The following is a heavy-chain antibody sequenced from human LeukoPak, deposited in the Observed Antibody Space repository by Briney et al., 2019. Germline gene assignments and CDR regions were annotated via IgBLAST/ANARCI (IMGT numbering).Heavy chain of an antibody. Sequence: GGSLRLSCAASGFTFSTHGMHWIRQSPGKGLEWVAVISYDGSDKYYADSVKGRFTISRDNSKNTLYLQVNSLRTEDTAVYYCAKDLTAQPMIDYWGQAPWSPSPQ. CDR2: ISYDGSDK. CDR3: AKDLTAQPMIDY. D-gene: IGHD3-22*01. CDR1: GFTFSTHG. J-gene: IGHJ4*01. V-gene: IGHV3-30*18.